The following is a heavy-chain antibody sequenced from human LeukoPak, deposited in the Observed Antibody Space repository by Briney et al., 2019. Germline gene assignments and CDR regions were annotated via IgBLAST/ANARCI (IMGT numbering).Heavy chain of an antibody. V-gene: IGHV5-51*01. J-gene: IGHJ5*02. CDR3: ARVEMATGWFDP. D-gene: IGHD5-24*01. Sequence: GESLKISCKGSGYSFTSYWIGWVRQKPGKGLEWMGIIYPGDSDTTYSPSFQGQVTISADKSISTAYLQWSSLKASDTAMYFCARVEMATGWFDPWGRGTLVTVSS. CDR1: GYSFTSYW. CDR2: IYPGDSDT.